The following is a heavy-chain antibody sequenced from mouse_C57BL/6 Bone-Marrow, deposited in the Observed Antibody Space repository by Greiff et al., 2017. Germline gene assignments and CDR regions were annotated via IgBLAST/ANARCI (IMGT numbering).Heavy chain of an antibody. Sequence: QVQLQQSGAELAKPGASVKLSCKASGYTFTSYWMHWVKQRPGQGLEWIGYINPSRGYTKYNQKFKDKATLTADKSSSAAYMQLSSLAYEDSAVYCGASYDYDLAWFAYWGQGTLVTVSA. CDR1: GYTFTSYW. CDR2: INPSRGYT. J-gene: IGHJ3*01. D-gene: IGHD2-4*01. V-gene: IGHV1-7*01. CDR3: ASYDYDLAWFAY.